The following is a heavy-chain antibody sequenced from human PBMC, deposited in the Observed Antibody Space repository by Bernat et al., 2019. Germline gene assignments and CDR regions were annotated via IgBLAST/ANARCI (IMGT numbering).Heavy chain of an antibody. V-gene: IGHV3-15*07. Sequence: EVQLVESGGGLVKPGGSLRLSCAASGFTFSNAWMNWVRQAPGKGLEWVGRIKSKTDGGTTDYAAPVKGRFTISRDDSKNTLYLRMNSLKTEDTAVYYCTTKYSTRFNGMDVWGQGTTVTVSS. J-gene: IGHJ6*02. D-gene: IGHD6-6*01. CDR1: GFTFSNAW. CDR3: TTKYSTRFNGMDV. CDR2: IKSKTDGGTT.